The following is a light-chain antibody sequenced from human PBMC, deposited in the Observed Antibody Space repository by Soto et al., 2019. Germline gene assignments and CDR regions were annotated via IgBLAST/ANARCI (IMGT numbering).Light chain of an antibody. CDR1: SSDIGGYNF. V-gene: IGLV2-14*01. Sequence: QSVLTQPASVSGSPGQSITISCTGTSSDIGGYNFVSWYQQHPGKAPKLVIYAVSNRPSGVPDRFSGSKSGTSASLAITGLQAEDEADYCCQSYDTSLSASDVFGGGTKVTVL. CDR3: QSYDTSLSASDV. CDR2: AVS. J-gene: IGLJ1*01.